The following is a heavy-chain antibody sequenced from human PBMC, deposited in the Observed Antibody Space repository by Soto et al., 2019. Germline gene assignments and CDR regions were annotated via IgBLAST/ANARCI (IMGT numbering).Heavy chain of an antibody. D-gene: IGHD3-3*01. Sequence: EVQLVESGGGLVQTGRSLRLSCAASGFTFDDYAMHWVRKAPWRGLEWVSRITWNSGTIDYADSVKGRFTISRDNAKNSLYLQMNSLRAEDPALYDCTKSWRLYYMDVWCKGTTVTVSS. V-gene: IGHV3-9*01. CDR1: GFTFDDYA. CDR3: TKSWRLYYMDV. CDR2: ITWNSGTI. J-gene: IGHJ6*03.